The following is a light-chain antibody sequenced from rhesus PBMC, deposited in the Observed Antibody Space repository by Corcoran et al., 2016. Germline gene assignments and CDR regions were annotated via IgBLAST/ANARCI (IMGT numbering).Light chain of an antibody. CDR3: QHNDVTPFT. J-gene: IGKJ3*01. CDR1: ENVNNN. CDR2: KAT. Sequence: DIQMTQSPSSLSASVGDRVTITCRASENVNNNLNWYQPKQGKDTKLQIYKATTLQSGVPSRFSGSGSGTEYTFTISSLQSEDVATYSCQHNDVTPFTFGPGTKLDI. V-gene: IGKV1-74*01.